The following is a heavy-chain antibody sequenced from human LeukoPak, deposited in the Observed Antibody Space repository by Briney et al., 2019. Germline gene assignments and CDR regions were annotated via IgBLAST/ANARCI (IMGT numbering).Heavy chain of an antibody. J-gene: IGHJ4*02. CDR3: ARDQGVTMIVVDTYFDY. D-gene: IGHD3-22*01. CDR2: ISAYNGNT. CDR1: GYTFTSYG. Sequence: ASVKVSCKASGYTFTSYGISWVRQAPGQGREWMGWISAYNGNTNYAQKLQGRVTMTTDKSTSTAYMELRSLRSDDTAVYYCARDQGVTMIVVDTYFDYWGQGTLVTVSS. V-gene: IGHV1-18*01.